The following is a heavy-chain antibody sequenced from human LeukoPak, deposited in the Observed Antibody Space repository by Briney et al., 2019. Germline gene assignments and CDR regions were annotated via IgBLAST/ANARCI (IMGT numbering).Heavy chain of an antibody. CDR1: GGSIRNGGYY. CDR2: IYYSGST. D-gene: IGHD2-21*02. Sequence: SETLSLTCTVSGGSIRNGGYYLSWIRQHPGKGPEWIVYIYYSGSTFYNPSLKSRLTISVDTSKNQFSLNLSSVTAADTAVYYCAREVHCGGDCYSGWFDPWGQGTLVTVSS. V-gene: IGHV4-31*03. CDR3: AREVHCGGDCYSGWFDP. J-gene: IGHJ5*02.